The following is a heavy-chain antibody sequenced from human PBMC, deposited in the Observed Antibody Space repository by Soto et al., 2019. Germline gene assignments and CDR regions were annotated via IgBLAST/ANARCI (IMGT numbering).Heavy chain of an antibody. J-gene: IGHJ6*02. CDR3: AREPYSSPKISEYGMDV. V-gene: IGHV1-3*01. CDR2: INAGNGNT. CDR1: GYTFTSYA. D-gene: IGHD6-13*01. Sequence: QVQLVQSGAEVKKPGASVKVSCKASGYTFTSYAMHWVRQAPGQRLEWMGWINAGNGNTKYSQKFQGRVTITRDTSESTAYMELSSLRSEDTAVYYCAREPYSSPKISEYGMDVWGQGTTVTVSS.